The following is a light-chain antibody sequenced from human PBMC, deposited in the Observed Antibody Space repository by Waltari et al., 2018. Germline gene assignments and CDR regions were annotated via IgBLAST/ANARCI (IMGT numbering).Light chain of an antibody. Sequence: EIVLTQSPTTLSLSLGERATLSCRASQNVGNYLAWYQKKSDQAPRLLISDASHRAAGIPDRFSGSGSGTDFTLTISSLQPEDFGVYYCQQRANWPLTFGGGTKVEIK. CDR1: QNVGNY. CDR3: QQRANWPLT. CDR2: DAS. V-gene: IGKV3-11*01. J-gene: IGKJ4*01.